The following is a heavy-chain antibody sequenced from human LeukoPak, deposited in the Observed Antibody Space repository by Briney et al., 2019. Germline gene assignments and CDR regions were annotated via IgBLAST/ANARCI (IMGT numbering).Heavy chain of an antibody. D-gene: IGHD3-22*01. V-gene: IGHV4-39*01. CDR3: ARQEDSSGYSYRAEYFQH. CDR2: IYYSGST. Sequence: SETLSLTCTVSGGSISSSSYYWGWIRQPPGKGLEWIGSIYYSGSTYYNPSLKSRVTISVDTSKNQFSLKLSSVTAAGTAVYHCARQEDSSGYSYRAEYFQHWGQGTLVTVSS. J-gene: IGHJ1*01. CDR1: GGSISSSSYY.